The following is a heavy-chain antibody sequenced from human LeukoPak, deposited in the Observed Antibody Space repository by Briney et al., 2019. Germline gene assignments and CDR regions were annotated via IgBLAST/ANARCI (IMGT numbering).Heavy chain of an antibody. J-gene: IGHJ4*02. Sequence: SETLSLTCTVSGGSISSYYWSWIRQPPGKGLEWIGYIYYSGSTNYNPSLKSRVTISVDTSKNQFSLKLSSVTAADTAVYYCARAPNWEKGSLDYWGQGTLVTVSS. CDR2: IYYSGST. D-gene: IGHD1-26*01. CDR1: GGSISSYY. CDR3: ARAPNWEKGSLDY. V-gene: IGHV4-59*12.